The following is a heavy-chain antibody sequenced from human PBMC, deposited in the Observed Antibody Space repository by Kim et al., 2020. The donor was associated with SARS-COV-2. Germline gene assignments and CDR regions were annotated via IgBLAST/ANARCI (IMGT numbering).Heavy chain of an antibody. V-gene: IGHV5-51*01. Sequence: SFQGQVTISADKSISTAYLQWSSLKASDTAMYYCARHGFGDFDYYYGMDVWGQGTTVTVSS. J-gene: IGHJ6*02. CDR3: ARHGFGDFDYYYGMDV. D-gene: IGHD3-10*01.